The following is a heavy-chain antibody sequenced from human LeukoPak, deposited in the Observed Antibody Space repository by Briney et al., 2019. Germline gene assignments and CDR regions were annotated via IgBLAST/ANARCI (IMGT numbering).Heavy chain of an antibody. D-gene: IGHD2-2*01. J-gene: IGHJ6*03. CDR3: AREKEGYCSRTSCYLDYYYYYMDV. CDR2: IKQDGSEK. Sequence: GGSLRLSCAASGFTFSSHWMSWVRQAPGKGLEWVANIKQDGSEKYYVDSVKGRFTISRDNAKNSLYLQMNSLRAEDTAVYYCAREKEGYCSRTSCYLDYYYYYMDVWGKGTTVTISS. CDR1: GFTFSSHW. V-gene: IGHV3-7*01.